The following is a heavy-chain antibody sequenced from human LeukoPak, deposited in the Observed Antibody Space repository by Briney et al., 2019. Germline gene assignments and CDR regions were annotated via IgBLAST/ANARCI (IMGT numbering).Heavy chain of an antibody. CDR3: VRGAFCTGGPCPAPLDY. D-gene: IGHD2-8*02. CDR1: GSTSSSYA. CDR2: SRSRVHSYTT. V-gene: IGHV3-72*01. J-gene: IGHJ4*02. Sequence: GGSLRLSCVASGSTSSSYAMGWVRQAPGKGLEWIGRSRSRVHSYTTEYAASVRGRFTVSRDHLKNLLFLQVNSLNTDDTAIYYCVRGAFCTGGPCPAPLDYWGQGTLVTVSS.